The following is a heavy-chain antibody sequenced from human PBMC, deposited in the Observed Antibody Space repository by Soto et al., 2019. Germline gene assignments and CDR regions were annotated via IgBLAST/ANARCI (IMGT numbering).Heavy chain of an antibody. CDR2: VTGRDGRT. CDR1: GFTFSNYA. V-gene: IGHV3-23*01. J-gene: IGHJ4*02. CDR3: AKPLNEGNYGDYVY. Sequence: GGSLRLSCAASGFTFSNYAMSWVRQAPGKGLEWVSAVTGRDGRTFYADSVKGRFTISRDNSRDTLYLQMNSLRAEDTALYYCAKPLNEGNYGDYVYWGQGTLVTVSS. D-gene: IGHD4-17*01.